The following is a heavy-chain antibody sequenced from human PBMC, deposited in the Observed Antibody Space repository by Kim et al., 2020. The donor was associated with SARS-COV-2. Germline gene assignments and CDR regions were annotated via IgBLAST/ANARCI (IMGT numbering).Heavy chain of an antibody. J-gene: IGHJ4*02. CDR3: ARYRCSGGSCVFDY. V-gene: IGHV1-18*01. D-gene: IGHD2-15*01. Sequence: AQKLQGRVTMTTDTSTSTAYMELRSLRSDDTAVYYCARYRCSGGSCVFDYWGQGTLVTVSS.